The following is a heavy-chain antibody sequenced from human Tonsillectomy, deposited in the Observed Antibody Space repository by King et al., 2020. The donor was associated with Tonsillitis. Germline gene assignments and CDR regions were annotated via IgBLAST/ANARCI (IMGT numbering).Heavy chain of an antibody. J-gene: IGHJ4*02. CDR2: IYYSGST. CDR1: GGSISSYY. D-gene: IGHD3-22*01. CDR3: ARDQNYYDSSGYDRGGFDY. Sequence: VQLQESGPGLVKPSETLSLTCTVSGGSISSYYWSWIRQPPGKGLEWIGCIYYSGSTNYNPSLKSRVTISVDTSKNQFSLKLSSVTAADTAVYYCARDQNYYDSSGYDRGGFDYWGQGTLVTVSS. V-gene: IGHV4-59*01.